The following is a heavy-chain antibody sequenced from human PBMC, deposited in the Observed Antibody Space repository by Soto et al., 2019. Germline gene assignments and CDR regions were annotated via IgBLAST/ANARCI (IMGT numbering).Heavy chain of an antibody. J-gene: IGHJ4*02. V-gene: IGHV3-23*01. D-gene: IGHD3-22*01. CDR3: AKRLTYYYDSSGPYYFDY. CDR1: GFTFSSYG. Sequence: GGFLRLSCAASGFTFSSYGMSWVRQAPGKGLEWVSAISGSGGSTYYADSVKGRFTISRDNSKNTLYLQMNSLRAEDTAVYYCAKRLTYYYDSSGPYYFDYWGQGTLVTVSS. CDR2: ISGSGGST.